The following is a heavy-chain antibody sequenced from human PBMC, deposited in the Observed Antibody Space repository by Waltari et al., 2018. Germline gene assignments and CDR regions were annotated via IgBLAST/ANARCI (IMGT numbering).Heavy chain of an antibody. CDR1: GSFSGYY. Sequence: GSFSGYYWSWIRQPPGKGLEWIGEINHSGSTNYNPSLKSRVTISVDTSKNQFSLKLSSVTAADTAVYYCARALGLMVDYWGQGTLVTVSS. CDR2: INHSGST. CDR3: ARALGLMVDY. V-gene: IGHV4-34*01. J-gene: IGHJ4*02.